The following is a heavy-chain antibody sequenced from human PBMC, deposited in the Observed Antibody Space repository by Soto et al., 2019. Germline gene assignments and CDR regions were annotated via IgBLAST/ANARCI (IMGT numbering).Heavy chain of an antibody. CDR1: GGSVSSYY. D-gene: IGHD5-12*01. Sequence: PSETLSLTCSVSGGSVSSYYWSWIRQPPGKGLEWIGYISYNGNTNYNPSLKSRVTISLDTSRNQFSLKLNSVTAADTAVYYCARALALWSSGYFYFDYWGLGTLVTVSS. V-gene: IGHV4-59*02. CDR2: ISYNGNT. J-gene: IGHJ4*02. CDR3: ARALALWSSGYFYFDY.